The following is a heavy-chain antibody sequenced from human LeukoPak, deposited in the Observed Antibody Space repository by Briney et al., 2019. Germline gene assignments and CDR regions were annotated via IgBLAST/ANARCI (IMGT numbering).Heavy chain of an antibody. J-gene: IGHJ4*02. Sequence: GGSLRLSCTASGFTFGDYAMSWFRQAPGKGLEWVGFIRRKAYGGTTEYAASVKGRFTISRDDSRSIAYLQMNSLKTEDTAVYYCTRSFDSSSWYVGEDYWGQGTLVTVSS. V-gene: IGHV3-49*03. CDR3: TRSFDSSSWYVGEDY. D-gene: IGHD6-13*01. CDR1: GFTFGDYA. CDR2: IRRKAYGGTT.